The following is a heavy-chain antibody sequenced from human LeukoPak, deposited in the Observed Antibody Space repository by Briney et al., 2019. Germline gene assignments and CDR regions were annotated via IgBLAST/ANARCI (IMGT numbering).Heavy chain of an antibody. CDR2: ISYGGNNK. CDR1: GFTFNSYT. J-gene: IGHJ4*02. Sequence: GGSLRLSCAASGFTFNSYTMHWVRQAPGKGLEWVAVISYGGNNKYYADSVKGRFTISRDNSKNTLYLQMNSLRAEDTAVCYCARVFSASYYDSSGYLYYWGQGTLVTVSS. D-gene: IGHD3-22*01. V-gene: IGHV3-30*04. CDR3: ARVFSASYYDSSGYLYY.